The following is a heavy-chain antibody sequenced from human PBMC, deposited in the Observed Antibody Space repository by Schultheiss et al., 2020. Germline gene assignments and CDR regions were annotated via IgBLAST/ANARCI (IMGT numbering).Heavy chain of an antibody. D-gene: IGHD4-17*01. Sequence: GSLRLSCAVSGGSISSGGYYWSWIRQPPGKGLEWIGEINHSGSTNYNPSLKSRVTISVDTSKNQFSLKLSSVTAADTAVYYCAKDRLRGAESYWGQGSLVTVSS. CDR1: GGSISSGGYY. V-gene: IGHV4-34*01. J-gene: IGHJ4*02. CDR2: INHSGST. CDR3: AKDRLRGAESY.